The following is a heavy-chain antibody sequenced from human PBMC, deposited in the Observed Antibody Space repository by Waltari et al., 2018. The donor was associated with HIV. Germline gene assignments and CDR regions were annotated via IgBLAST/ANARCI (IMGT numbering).Heavy chain of an antibody. V-gene: IGHV3-21*01. CDR2: ISSSVSYI. J-gene: IGHJ5*02. CDR3: ARGGQLVPSDP. D-gene: IGHD6-6*01. Sequence: EVQLVESGGGLVKPGGSLRLSCAASGFTFSSYSMNWVRQAPGKGLGWVSAISSSVSYIYYADSVKGRFTISRDNAKNALYLQMNSLRAEDTAVYYCARGGQLVPSDPWGQGTLVTVSS. CDR1: GFTFSSYS.